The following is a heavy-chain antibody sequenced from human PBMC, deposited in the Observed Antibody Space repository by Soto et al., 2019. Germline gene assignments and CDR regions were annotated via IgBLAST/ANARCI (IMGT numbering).Heavy chain of an antibody. J-gene: IGHJ4*02. D-gene: IGHD5-12*01. V-gene: IGHV2-5*02. Sequence: QITLKEYDPTLVRPTQTLTLTCSFSGLSLSTRGVGVVWIRQPPGKALEWLALIFWDDYKWYSPSLRSRLTITEDTSKNQVVLTMTNMDPVDTATYYWAHRARGYAYYFDQWGQGNLVTVSS. CDR1: GLSLSTRGVG. CDR2: IFWDDYK. CDR3: AHRARGYAYYFDQ.